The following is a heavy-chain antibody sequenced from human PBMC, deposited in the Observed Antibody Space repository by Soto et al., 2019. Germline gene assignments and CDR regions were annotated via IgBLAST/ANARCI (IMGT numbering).Heavy chain of an antibody. CDR3: ARELQVVDGSGSYYPITIFDY. J-gene: IGHJ4*02. V-gene: IGHV3-33*01. Sequence: QVQLVESGGGVVQPGRSLRLSCAASGFTFSSYGMHWVRQAPGKGLEWVAVIWYDGSNKYYADSVKGRFTISRDNSKNTLYLQMNSLRAEDTAVYYCARELQVVDGSGSYYPITIFDYWGQGTLVTVSS. CDR1: GFTFSSYG. CDR2: IWYDGSNK. D-gene: IGHD3-10*01.